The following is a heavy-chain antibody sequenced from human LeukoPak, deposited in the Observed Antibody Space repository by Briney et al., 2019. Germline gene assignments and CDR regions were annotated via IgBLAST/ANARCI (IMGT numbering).Heavy chain of an antibody. J-gene: IGHJ6*03. CDR1: GGSISSYH. Sequence: SETLSLTCTVFGGSISSYHWSWIRQPPGKGLEWIGYIYSSGSTNYNPSLKSRVTISIDTSKNQFSLKLSSVTAADTAVYYCARRGYGGNPLPGYFYYMDVWGKGITVTVSS. CDR3: ARRGYGGNPLPGYFYYMDV. V-gene: IGHV4-4*09. CDR2: IYSSGST. D-gene: IGHD4-23*01.